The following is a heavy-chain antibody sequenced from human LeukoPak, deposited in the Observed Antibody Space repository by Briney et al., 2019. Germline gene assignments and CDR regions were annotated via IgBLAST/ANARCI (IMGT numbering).Heavy chain of an antibody. Sequence: SETLCLSCTVSGVSLNYYYRSWVRQPPGKGLECIGYVYYRGSTNYNASLTSRVTISVDTTNNPFSLKLSSVTAADTAVHYCAREGGGIYYSSGYYPGTFDYWGQGTLVTVSS. CDR3: AREGGGIYYSSGYYPGTFDY. V-gene: IGHV4-59*01. CDR1: GVSLNYYY. J-gene: IGHJ4*02. CDR2: VYYRGST. D-gene: IGHD3-22*01.